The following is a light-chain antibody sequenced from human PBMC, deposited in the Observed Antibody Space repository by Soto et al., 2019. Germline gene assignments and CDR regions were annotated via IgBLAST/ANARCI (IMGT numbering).Light chain of an antibody. V-gene: IGKV3-11*01. J-gene: IGKJ4*01. CDR1: QSVSKY. CDR3: QQRLTWPPLT. CDR2: DAS. Sequence: EVVLTQSPATLSLSPGERATLSCRASQSVSKYLVWYQQKPGQAPRLLIYDASNRATGIPARFSGSGSGTDFPLTISSLEPEDFAVYYCQQRLTWPPLTFGGGTKVEIK.